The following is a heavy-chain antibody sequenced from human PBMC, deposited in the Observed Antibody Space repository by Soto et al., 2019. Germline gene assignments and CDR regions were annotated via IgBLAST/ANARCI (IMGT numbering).Heavy chain of an antibody. CDR3: ARDTDYDFWSGYQVPPPYYYYGMDV. D-gene: IGHD3-3*01. CDR2: ISAYNGNT. J-gene: IGHJ6*02. Sequence: ASVKVSCKASGYTFTSYGISWARQAPGQGLEWMGWISAYNGNTNYAQKLQGRVTMTTDTSTSTAYMELRSLRSDDTAVYYCARDTDYDFWSGYQVPPPYYYYGMDVWGQGTTVTVSS. V-gene: IGHV1-18*04. CDR1: GYTFTSYG.